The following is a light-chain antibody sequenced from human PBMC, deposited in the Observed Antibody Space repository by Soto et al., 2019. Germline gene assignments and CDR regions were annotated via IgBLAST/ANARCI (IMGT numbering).Light chain of an antibody. CDR3: ALFMGNGISV. J-gene: IGLJ1*01. CDR1: SGSDSPANN. CDR2: STS. Sequence: QTVVTQESSFSVSPGGTVKLTCGLISGSDSPANNPNWYQQTPGQAPRTLIYSTSTRSSGVPDRFSGSILGNKAALTITWALADDESDYYCALFMGNGISVFVTGTKVTVL. V-gene: IGLV8-61*01.